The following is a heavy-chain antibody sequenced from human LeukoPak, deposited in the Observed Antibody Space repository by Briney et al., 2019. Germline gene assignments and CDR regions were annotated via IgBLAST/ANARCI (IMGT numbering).Heavy chain of an antibody. CDR1: GFTFSSYG. CDR3: AKDRNPIAVAGTYFQH. J-gene: IGHJ1*01. Sequence: SVTLSRPACGFTFSSYGMHWLRQAPGKGRAGVAFIRYDGSNKYYAYSVKGRFTISRDNSKNTLYLQMNSLRAEDTAVYYCAKDRNPIAVAGTYFQHWGQGTLVTVSS. D-gene: IGHD6-19*01. CDR2: IRYDGSNK. V-gene: IGHV3-30*02.